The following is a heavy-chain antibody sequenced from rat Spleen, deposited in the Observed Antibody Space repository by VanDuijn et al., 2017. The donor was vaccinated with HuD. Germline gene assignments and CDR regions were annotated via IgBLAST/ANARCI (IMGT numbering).Heavy chain of an antibody. D-gene: IGHD1-9*01. Sequence: EVQLVESGGGFVRPGRSLKLSCAASGFTFSNYDMAWVRQAPTEGLEWVASITDSGGSTYYRDSVKGRFTISRDNAQNTLYLQMDSLRSEDTATYYCTRGYYGYNYGYWGQGVMVTVSS. V-gene: IGHV5S13*01. CDR3: TRGYYGYNYGY. CDR1: GFTFSNYD. CDR2: ITDSGGST. J-gene: IGHJ2*01.